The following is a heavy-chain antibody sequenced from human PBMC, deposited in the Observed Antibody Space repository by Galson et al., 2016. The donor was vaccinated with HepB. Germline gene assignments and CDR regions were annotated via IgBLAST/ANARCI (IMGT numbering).Heavy chain of an antibody. J-gene: IGHJ4*02. V-gene: IGHV4-4*02. Sequence: SETLSLTCAVSGGSISVSHWWNWVRRSPGKGLEWIGEIFHTGSTNYNPSLKSPVTVSVDKSKNQFSLRLTSVTAADRAVYYCARVSTVTWAFDYWGQGILVSVSS. CDR1: GGSISVSHW. CDR3: ARVSTVTWAFDY. D-gene: IGHD4-11*01. CDR2: IFHTGST.